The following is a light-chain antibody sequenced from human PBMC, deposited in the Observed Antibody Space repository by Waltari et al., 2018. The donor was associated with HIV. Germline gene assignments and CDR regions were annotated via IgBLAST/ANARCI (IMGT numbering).Light chain of an antibody. CDR1: QSVLYSSNNKNY. V-gene: IGKV4-1*01. CDR2: WAS. Sequence: DIVMTQSPDSLAVYLGERTTINCKSSQSVLYSSNNKNYLAWYQHKPGQPPKLLIYWASTRESGVPDRFSGSGSGRDFTLTISSLQSEDVAVYYCQQYYSPPLTFGGGTKVEIK. CDR3: QQYYSPPLT. J-gene: IGKJ4*01.